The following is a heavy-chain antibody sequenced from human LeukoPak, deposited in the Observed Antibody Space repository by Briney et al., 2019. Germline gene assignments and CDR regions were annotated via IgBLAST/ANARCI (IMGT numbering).Heavy chain of an antibody. CDR3: ARDRGEYYYDSSGYYSLDY. CDR1: GFTFSSYS. D-gene: IGHD3-22*01. CDR2: ISSSSSYI. Sequence: PGGSLRLSCAASGFTFSSYSMNWVRQAPGKGLEWVSSISSSSSYIYYADSVKGRFTISRDNAKNSLYLQMNSLGAEDTAVYYCARDRGEYYYDSSGYYSLDYWGQGTLVTVSS. J-gene: IGHJ4*02. V-gene: IGHV3-21*04.